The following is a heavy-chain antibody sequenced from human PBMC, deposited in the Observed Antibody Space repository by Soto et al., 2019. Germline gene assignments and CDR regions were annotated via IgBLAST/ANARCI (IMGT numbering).Heavy chain of an antibody. CDR2: IYYSGST. CDR1: GGSVSSGAYY. V-gene: IGHV4-31*03. D-gene: IGHD5-12*01. J-gene: IGHJ3*02. Sequence: NPXETLSLTFTVSGGSVSSGAYYWTWIRQRPGKGLEWIGYIYYSGSTYYSPSLKSRLSISLDTSKNQFSLRLSSVTAADTAMYYCQRARLRAVYAFDIWGQGTMVTVSS. CDR3: QRARLRAVYAFDI.